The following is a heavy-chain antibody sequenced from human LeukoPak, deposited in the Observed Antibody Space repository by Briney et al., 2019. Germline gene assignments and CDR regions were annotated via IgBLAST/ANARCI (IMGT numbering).Heavy chain of an antibody. J-gene: IGHJ4*03. CDR2: IYTSGST. V-gene: IGHV4-4*07. CDR1: GGSMSSYY. Sequence: SETPSLTCTVSGGSMSSYYWSWIRQPAGKGLEWIGRIYTSGSTNYNPSLKSRVTMSVDTSKNQFSLKVRSLSAADTAVYYCARGATISETGYFDFWGQGTLVTVSS. D-gene: IGHD5-24*01. CDR3: ARGATISETGYFDF.